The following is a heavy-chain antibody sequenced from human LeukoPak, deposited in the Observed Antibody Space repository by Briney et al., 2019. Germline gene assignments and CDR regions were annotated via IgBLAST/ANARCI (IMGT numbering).Heavy chain of an antibody. V-gene: IGHV4-34*01. Sequence: GSLRLSCAASGFTFSSYNMNWVRQPPGKGLEWIGEINHSRSTNYIPSNYNPSLKRRVTISGDTSKNQFSLKMRSLTAADTAVYYCARRLRGGPLFDYWGHGTLVTISA. CDR3: ARRLRGGPLFDY. J-gene: IGHJ4*01. D-gene: IGHD2-15*01. CDR1: GFTFSSYN. CDR2: INHSRST.